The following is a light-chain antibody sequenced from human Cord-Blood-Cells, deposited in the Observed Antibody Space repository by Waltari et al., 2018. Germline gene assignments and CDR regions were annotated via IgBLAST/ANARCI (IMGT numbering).Light chain of an antibody. CDR2: GAS. J-gene: IGKJ1*01. Sequence: ELVFAQSPGTLSLSPGERDTPSRRASQSVSSSYLAWYQQKPGQAPRLLIYGASSRATVIPDRFSGSGSGTDFTLTISRLEPEDFAVYYCQQYGSSPPWTFGQGTKVEIK. V-gene: IGKV3-20*01. CDR3: QQYGSSPPWT. CDR1: QSVSSSY.